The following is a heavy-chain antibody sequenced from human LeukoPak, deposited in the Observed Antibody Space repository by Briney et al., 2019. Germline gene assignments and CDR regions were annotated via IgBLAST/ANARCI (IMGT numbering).Heavy chain of an antibody. J-gene: IGHJ5*02. V-gene: IGHV4-34*01. CDR3: ATTTTIASWFDP. Sequence: SETLSLTCAVYGGSFSGYYWSWIRQPPGKGLEWIGEINHSGSTNYNPSLKSRVTISVDTSKNQFSLRLSSVTAADTAVYYCATTTTIASWFDPWGQGTLVTVSS. CDR2: INHSGST. CDR1: GGSFSGYY. D-gene: IGHD2-21*01.